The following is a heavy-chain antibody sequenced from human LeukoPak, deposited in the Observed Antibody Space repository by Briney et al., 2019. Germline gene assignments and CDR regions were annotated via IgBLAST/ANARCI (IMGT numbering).Heavy chain of an antibody. V-gene: IGHV3-74*01. CDR1: GFTGSNNY. J-gene: IGHJ4*02. Sequence: GGSLRLSCAASGFTGSNNYVSWVRQAPGKGLVWVSRIASDGSSTTYADSVKGRLSISRDNAKNTLYLQMNSLRVEDTAVYYCARGQPHGNDYWGQGTLVTVSS. CDR3: ARGQPHGNDY. D-gene: IGHD4-23*01. CDR2: IASDGSST.